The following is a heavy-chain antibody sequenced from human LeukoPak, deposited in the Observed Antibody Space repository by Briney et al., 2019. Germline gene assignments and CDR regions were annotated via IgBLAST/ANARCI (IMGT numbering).Heavy chain of an antibody. Sequence: GSLRLSCAASGFTFSSYSMSWVRQAPGKGLEWVSGISGNDGGTTYYADSVKGRFSISRDDSKNTLYLQMNGLRVEDTAIYYCAKSRVATGTFYFDYWGQGTLVTVSS. CDR2: ISGNDGGTT. CDR3: AKSRVATGTFYFDY. J-gene: IGHJ4*02. D-gene: IGHD6-13*01. V-gene: IGHV3-23*01. CDR1: GFTFSSYS.